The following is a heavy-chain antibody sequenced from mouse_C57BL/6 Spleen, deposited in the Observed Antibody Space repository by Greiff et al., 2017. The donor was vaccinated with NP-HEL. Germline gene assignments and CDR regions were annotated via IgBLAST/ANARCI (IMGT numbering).Heavy chain of an antibody. D-gene: IGHD1-1*01. CDR3: ARDSNYFDY. J-gene: IGHJ2*01. Sequence: EVKLVESEGGLVQPGSSMKLSCTASGFTFSDYYMAWVRQVPEKGLEWVANINYDGSSTYYLDSLKSRFIISRDNAKNILYLQMSSLKSEDTATYYCARDSNYFDYWGQGTTLTVSS. V-gene: IGHV5-16*01. CDR1: GFTFSDYY. CDR2: INYDGSST.